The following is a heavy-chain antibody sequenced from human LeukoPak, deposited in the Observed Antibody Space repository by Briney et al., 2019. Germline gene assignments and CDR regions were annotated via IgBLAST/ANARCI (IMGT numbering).Heavy chain of an antibody. V-gene: IGHV1-18*01. CDR1: GYTFTSYG. CDR2: ISAYNGNT. J-gene: IGHJ6*02. CDR3: ARDLTTTVTTAWSYGMDV. Sequence: ASVKVSCKASGYTFTSYGISWVRQAPGQGLEWMGWISAYNGNTNYAQKFQGRVTMTTDTSTSIAYMEMRSLRSDDTAVYYCARDLTTTVTTAWSYGMDVWGQGTTVTVSS. D-gene: IGHD4-4*01.